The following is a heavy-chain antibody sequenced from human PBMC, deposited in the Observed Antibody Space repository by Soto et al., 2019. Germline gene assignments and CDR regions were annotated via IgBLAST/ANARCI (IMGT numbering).Heavy chain of an antibody. CDR1: GGTFSSYA. J-gene: IGHJ6*02. Sequence: SVKVSCKASGGTFSSYAISWVRQAPGQGLEWMGGIIPIFGTANYAQKFQGRVTITADESTSTAYMELSSLRSEDTAVYYCARSDVWGSYRYIYYGMDVWGQGTTVTVSS. CDR3: ARSDVWGSYRYIYYGMDV. CDR2: IIPIFGTA. V-gene: IGHV1-69*13. D-gene: IGHD3-16*02.